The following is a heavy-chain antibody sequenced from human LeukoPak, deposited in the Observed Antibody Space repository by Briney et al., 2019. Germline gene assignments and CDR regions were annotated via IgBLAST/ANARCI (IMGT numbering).Heavy chain of an antibody. Sequence: ASVKLSCKASGYTFVSYYLHWVRQAPGQGLEWMAWIDPYTGNTHYAQKFQGRITVTRDTSVSTTYMELSWLTSDDTARYYCAREYSASEHWGQGTLVTVSS. J-gene: IGHJ4*02. CDR3: AREYSASEH. CDR1: GYTFVSYY. CDR2: IDPYTGNT. D-gene: IGHD5-12*01. V-gene: IGHV1-2*02.